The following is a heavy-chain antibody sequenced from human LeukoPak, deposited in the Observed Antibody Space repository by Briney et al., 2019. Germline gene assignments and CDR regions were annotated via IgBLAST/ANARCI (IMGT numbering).Heavy chain of an antibody. D-gene: IGHD6-13*01. Sequence: GGSLRLSCAASGFTFSSYAMSWVRQAPGKGLEWVSAISATADSTYYADSVKGRFTISRDNAKNSLYLQMNSLRAEDTAVYYCAREARIAAAGHDYYYYMDVWGKGTTVTVSS. CDR1: GFTFSSYA. J-gene: IGHJ6*03. CDR2: ISATADST. CDR3: AREARIAAAGHDYYYYMDV. V-gene: IGHV3-23*01.